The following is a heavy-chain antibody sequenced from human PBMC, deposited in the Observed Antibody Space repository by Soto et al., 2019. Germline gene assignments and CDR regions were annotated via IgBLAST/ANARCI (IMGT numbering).Heavy chain of an antibody. D-gene: IGHD6-6*01. CDR3: AAPPRY. J-gene: IGHJ4*02. CDR1: RAFINSGGFY. CDR2: IYDSGST. V-gene: IGHV4-61*08. Sequence: SETLSLTCSVSRAFINSGGFYYSWIRQPPGKGLEWIGYIYDSGSTNYNPSLKSRVTISVDTSKNQFSLKLTSVTAADTAVYYCAAPPRYWGQGTLVTVSS.